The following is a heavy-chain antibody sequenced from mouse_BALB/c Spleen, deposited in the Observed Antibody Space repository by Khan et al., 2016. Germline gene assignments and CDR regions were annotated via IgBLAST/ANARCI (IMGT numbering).Heavy chain of an antibody. V-gene: IGHV2-2*02. CDR2: IWSGGST. J-gene: IGHJ1*01. CDR1: GFSLTNYG. Sequence: QVQLKESGPGLVQPSQSLSITCTVSGFSLTNYGIHWLRQSPGKGLEWLGVIWSGGSTDYNAAFISRLSISKDNSKSQIFFKLNSLQASDTAIYYCARKEDLLWGFDVWGAGTTVTVSS. CDR3: ARKEDLLWGFDV. D-gene: IGHD1-1*02.